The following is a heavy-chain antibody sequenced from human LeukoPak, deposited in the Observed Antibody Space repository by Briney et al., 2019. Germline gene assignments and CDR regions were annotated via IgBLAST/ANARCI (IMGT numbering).Heavy chain of an antibody. Sequence: GSLRLSCAASGFTFSSSAMSWVRQAPGRGLVWISHIDGNGRTTNYGDSVRGRFTVSRDNAKNTLYLQMNSLRAEDTAVYYCARDVPRTSGPWGQGTLVTVSS. CDR1: GFTFSSSA. CDR3: ARDVPRTSGP. V-gene: IGHV3-74*01. J-gene: IGHJ5*02. D-gene: IGHD3-10*01. CDR2: IDGNGRTT.